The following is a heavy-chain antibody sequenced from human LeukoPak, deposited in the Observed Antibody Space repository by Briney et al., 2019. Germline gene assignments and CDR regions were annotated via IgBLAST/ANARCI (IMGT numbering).Heavy chain of an antibody. V-gene: IGHV3-20*04. J-gene: IGHJ3*02. CDR1: GFTFGDHG. D-gene: IGHD4-23*01. CDR3: AKDGGEGYGGNVGAFDI. Sequence: PGGSLRLSCAASGFTFGDHGMSWVRQAPGKGLEWVSGINWNAGSIGYADSVKGRFTISRDNAKKFLYLQMNSLRAEDTALYYCAKDGGEGYGGNVGAFDIWGQGTMVTVSS. CDR2: INWNAGSI.